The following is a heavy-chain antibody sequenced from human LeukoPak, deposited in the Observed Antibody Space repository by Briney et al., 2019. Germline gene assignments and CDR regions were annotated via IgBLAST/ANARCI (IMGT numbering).Heavy chain of an antibody. CDR2: ISSSGGAP. J-gene: IGHJ4*02. CDR1: GFTFSSFP. CDR3: ARTGDTSGYYYHYDH. Sequence: GGSLRLSCPASGFTFSSFPVSWVRQAPGKGLECVSAISSSGGAPYYADCVRGRLTISRNNSKHSLYLQTNSLTAEDTAIYYCARTGDTSGYYYHYDHWGQGTLVTVSS. V-gene: IGHV3-23*01. D-gene: IGHD3-22*01.